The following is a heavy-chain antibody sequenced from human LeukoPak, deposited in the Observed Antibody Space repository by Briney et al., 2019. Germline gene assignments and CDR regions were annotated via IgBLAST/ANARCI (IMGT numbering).Heavy chain of an antibody. CDR2: IYTNGRT. D-gene: IGHD3-16*02. Sequence: QTGGSLRLSCVASGFIFRSYGMNWVRQAPGKGLEWVSGIYTNGRTRYADSVNGRFTISRDNSKNTLFLQMHSLRVEDTAVYYCANYDYVWGSYRRHYFDYWGQGTLVTVSS. CDR1: GFIFRSYG. V-gene: IGHV3-23*05. CDR3: ANYDYVWGSYRRHYFDY. J-gene: IGHJ4*02.